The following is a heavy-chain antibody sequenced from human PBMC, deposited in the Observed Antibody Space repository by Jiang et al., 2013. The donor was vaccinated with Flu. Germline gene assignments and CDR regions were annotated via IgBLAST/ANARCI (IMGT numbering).Heavy chain of an antibody. Sequence: SGAEVKKPGSTVKVSCKASGGTFSRYAISWVRQAPGQGLEWMGGIIPIIGTANYAQKFQGRVTIAADESTSTTYMQLSSLRFEDTAVYYCARGTTIFGVVTHEFYYYMDVWGKGTTVTVSS. CDR3: ARGTTIFGVVTHEFYYYMDV. J-gene: IGHJ6*03. D-gene: IGHD3-3*01. CDR1: GGTFSRYA. V-gene: IGHV1-69*01. CDR2: IIPIIGTA.